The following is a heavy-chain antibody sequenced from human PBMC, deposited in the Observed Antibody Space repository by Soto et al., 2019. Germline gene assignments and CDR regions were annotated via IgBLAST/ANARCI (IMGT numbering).Heavy chain of an antibody. CDR2: IYYSGST. V-gene: IGHV4-39*01. J-gene: IGHJ4*02. CDR3: ASRPWQQLVEHDY. D-gene: IGHD6-13*01. Sequence: QLQLQESGPGLVKPSETLSLTCTVSGGSISSSSYYWGWIRQPPGKGLEWIGSIYYSGSTYYNPSLKSRVTISVDTSKNQFSLKLSSVTAADTAVYYCASRPWQQLVEHDYWGQGTLVTVSS. CDR1: GGSISSSSYY.